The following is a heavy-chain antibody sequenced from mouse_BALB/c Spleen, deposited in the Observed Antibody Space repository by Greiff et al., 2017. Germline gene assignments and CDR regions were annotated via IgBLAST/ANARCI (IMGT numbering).Heavy chain of an antibody. D-gene: IGHD6-1*01. CDR1: GYTFTSYV. CDR3: ARLGLYYAMDY. J-gene: IGHJ4*01. Sequence: EVKLQQSGPELVKPGASVKMSCKASGYTFTSYVMHWVKQKPGQGLEWIGYINPYNDGTKYNEKFKGKATLTSDKSSSTAYMELSSLTSEDSAVYYCARLGLYYAMDYWGQGTSVTVSS. CDR2: INPYNDGT. V-gene: IGHV1-14*01.